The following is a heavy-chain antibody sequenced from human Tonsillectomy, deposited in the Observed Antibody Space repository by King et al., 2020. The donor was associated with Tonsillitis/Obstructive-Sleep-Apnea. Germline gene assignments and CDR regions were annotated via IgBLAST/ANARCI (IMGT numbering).Heavy chain of an antibody. V-gene: IGHV3-7*01. CDR3: AREVELWDSDCDY. CDR1: GFTFSSYW. Sequence: EVQLVESGGGLVQPGGSLRLSCAASGFTFSSYWMSWVRQAPGKGLEWVGNIKQDGSEKYYMDSVKGRFTISRDNAKNSLYLQMNSLRAEDTAVYYCAREVELWDSDCDYWGQGTLVIVSS. CDR2: IKQDGSEK. D-gene: IGHD3-10*01. J-gene: IGHJ4*02.